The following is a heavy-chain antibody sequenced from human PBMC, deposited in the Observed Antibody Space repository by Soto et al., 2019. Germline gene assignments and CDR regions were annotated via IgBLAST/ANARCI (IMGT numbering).Heavy chain of an antibody. CDR2: IIPIFGTA. Sequence: GASVKVSCKASGGTFSSYAISWVRQAPGQGLEWMGGIIPIFGTANYAQKFQGRVTITADESTSTAYMELSSLRSEDTAVYYCAGPEINSGYDSSFDYWGQGTLVTSPQ. D-gene: IGHD5-12*01. V-gene: IGHV1-69*13. J-gene: IGHJ4*02. CDR3: AGPEINSGYDSSFDY. CDR1: GGTFSSYA.